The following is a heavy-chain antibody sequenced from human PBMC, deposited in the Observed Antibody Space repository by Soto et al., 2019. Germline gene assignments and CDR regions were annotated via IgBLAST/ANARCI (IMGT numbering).Heavy chain of an antibody. CDR1: GGSISSGGYS. CDR2: IYHSGST. V-gene: IGHV4-30-2*01. CDR3: ASGKQLVRNY. D-gene: IGHD6-13*01. J-gene: IGHJ4*02. Sequence: QLQLQESGSGLVKPSQTLSLNCAVSGGSISSGGYSWSWIRQPPGKCLEWIGYIYHSGSTYSNPSLKSRATIAVDRSKNQFSLQLSSVTAADTALYYCASGKQLVRNYCGQGTLVTVSS.